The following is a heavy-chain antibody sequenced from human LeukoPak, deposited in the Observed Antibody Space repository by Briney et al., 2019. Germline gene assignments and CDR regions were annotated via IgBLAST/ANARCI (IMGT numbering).Heavy chain of an antibody. CDR2: ISHDGINT. CDR3: ASIYSDYAFDI. D-gene: IGHD5-12*01. Sequence: PGRSLRLSCAASRFSFSNYAMHWVRQDSGRGLEWLAVISHDGINTYYADSVKGRFTISRDNAKHSLSLQMNSLRAEDTAVYYCASIYSDYAFDIWGQGTLVTV. V-gene: IGHV3-30*03. J-gene: IGHJ3*02. CDR1: RFSFSNYA.